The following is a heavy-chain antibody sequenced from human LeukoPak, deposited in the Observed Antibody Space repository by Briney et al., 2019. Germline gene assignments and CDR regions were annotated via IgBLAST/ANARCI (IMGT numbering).Heavy chain of an antibody. CDR1: GFTFSSFW. V-gene: IGHV3-74*01. CDR2: ISPDGMTT. J-gene: IGHJ5*02. CDR3: ARTRTLPVAGGFDA. D-gene: IGHD6-13*01. Sequence: GGSLRLPCAASGFTFSSFWMHWVRQDPGKGLVWVSRISPDGMTTVHADSVKGRFTVSRDNAKNTLYLQMNSLRAEDTAVYYCARTRTLPVAGGFDAWGQGTLVTVSS.